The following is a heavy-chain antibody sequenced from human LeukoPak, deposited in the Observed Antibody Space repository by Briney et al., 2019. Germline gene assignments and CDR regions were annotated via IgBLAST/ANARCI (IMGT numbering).Heavy chain of an antibody. Sequence: ASVTVSCKASGYTFTSYDINWVRQATGQGLEWMGWMNPNSGNTGYAQKFQGRVTITRNTSISTAYMELSSLRSEDTAVYYCARVFFGVLAAREYYYMDVWGKGTTVTVSS. CDR2: MNPNSGNT. CDR1: GYTFTSYD. V-gene: IGHV1-8*03. J-gene: IGHJ6*03. D-gene: IGHD2-15*01. CDR3: ARVFFGVLAAREYYYMDV.